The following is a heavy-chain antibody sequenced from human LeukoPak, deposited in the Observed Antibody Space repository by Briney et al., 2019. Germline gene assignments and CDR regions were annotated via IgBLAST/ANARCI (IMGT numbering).Heavy chain of an antibody. CDR2: ISGSGGST. CDR1: GFTFRRYG. D-gene: IGHD6-19*01. Sequence: QSGGTLRLSCAASGFTFRRYGMIWVRQAPGKGLEWVSVISGSGGSTYYGDSVKGRFTISRDNSKNTLYLQMNSLRAEDTAVYYCAKHESGQWLVTHLFDYWGQGTLVTASS. V-gene: IGHV3-23*01. CDR3: AKHESGQWLVTHLFDY. J-gene: IGHJ4*02.